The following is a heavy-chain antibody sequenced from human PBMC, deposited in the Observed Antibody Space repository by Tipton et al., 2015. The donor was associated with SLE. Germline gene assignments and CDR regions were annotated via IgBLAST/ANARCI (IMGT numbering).Heavy chain of an antibody. Sequence: GLVKPSETLSLTCTVSGGSISSSSYYWGWIHQPPGKGLEWIGSIYYSGSTYYNPSLKSRVTISVDTSKNQFSLKLSSVTAADTAVYYCARLLSSWYYFDYWGQGTLVTVSS. D-gene: IGHD6-13*01. V-gene: IGHV4-39*01. CDR3: ARLLSSWYYFDY. CDR2: IYYSGST. CDR1: GGSISSSSYY. J-gene: IGHJ4*02.